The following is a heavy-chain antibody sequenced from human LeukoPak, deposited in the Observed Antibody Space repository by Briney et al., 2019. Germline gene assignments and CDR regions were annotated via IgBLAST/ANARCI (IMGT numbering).Heavy chain of an antibody. J-gene: IGHJ4*02. CDR3: ARDSLRRRLEDNYYDSSPLDL. CDR1: GYTLTELS. V-gene: IGHV1-24*01. CDR2: FDPQDGER. D-gene: IGHD3-22*01. Sequence: GASVKVSCKVSGYTLTELSMYWVRQVPGKGLEWMASFDPQDGERPYAQKFQGRVTMTEDTSTDTAYMELSGLRSDDTAVYYCARDSLRRRLEDNYYDSSPLDLWGQGTLVIVSS.